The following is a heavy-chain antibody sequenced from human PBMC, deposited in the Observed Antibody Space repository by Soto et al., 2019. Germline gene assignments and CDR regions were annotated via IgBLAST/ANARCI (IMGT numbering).Heavy chain of an antibody. CDR1: GFTFSSYA. CDR3: AKDGRGSSSGGDAFDI. J-gene: IGHJ3*02. V-gene: IGHV3-23*01. D-gene: IGHD6-13*01. CDR2: ISGSGGST. Sequence: GGSLRLSCAASGFTFSSYAMSWVRQAPGKGLEWVSAISGSGGSTYYADSVKGRFTISRDNSKNTLYLQMNSLRAEDTAVYYCAKDGRGSSSGGDAFDIWGQGTMVTVSS.